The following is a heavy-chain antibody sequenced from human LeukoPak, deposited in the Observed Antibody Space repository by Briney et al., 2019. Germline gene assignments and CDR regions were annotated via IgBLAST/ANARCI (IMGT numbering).Heavy chain of an antibody. CDR3: ARAPYSSSWYPHAFDY. CDR2: IYYSGST. CDR1: GGSISSYY. D-gene: IGHD6-13*01. V-gene: IGHV4-59*01. J-gene: IGHJ4*02. Sequence: PSETLSLTCTVSGGSISSYYWSWIRQPPGKGLEWIGYIYYSGSTNYNPSLKSRVTISVDTSKNQFSLKLSSVTAADTAVYYCARAPYSSSWYPHAFDYWGQGTLVTVSS.